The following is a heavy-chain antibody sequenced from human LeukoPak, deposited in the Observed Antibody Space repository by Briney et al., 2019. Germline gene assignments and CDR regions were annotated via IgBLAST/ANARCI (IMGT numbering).Heavy chain of an antibody. D-gene: IGHD6-13*01. CDR1: GGSISSYY. Sequence: YPSETLSLTCTVSGGSISSYYWSWIRQPPGKGLEWIGYIYYSGSTNYNPSLKSRVTISVDTSKNQFSLKLSSVTAADTAVYYCARQQLVLYYYGMDVWGQGTTVTVSS. J-gene: IGHJ6*02. CDR3: ARQQLVLYYYGMDV. CDR2: IYYSGST. V-gene: IGHV4-59*01.